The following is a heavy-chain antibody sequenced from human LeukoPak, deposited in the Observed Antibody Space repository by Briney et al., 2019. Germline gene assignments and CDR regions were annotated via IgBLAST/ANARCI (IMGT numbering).Heavy chain of an antibody. CDR1: GGSFSGYY. CDR2: INHSGST. Sequence: SETLSLTCAVYGGSFSGYYWSWLRQPPGKGLEWIGEINHSGSTNYNPSLKSRVTISVDTSKNQFSLKLSSVTAADTAVYYCARSRYYYDRKFDPWGQGTLVTVSS. CDR3: ARSRYYYDRKFDP. J-gene: IGHJ5*02. D-gene: IGHD3-22*01. V-gene: IGHV4-34*01.